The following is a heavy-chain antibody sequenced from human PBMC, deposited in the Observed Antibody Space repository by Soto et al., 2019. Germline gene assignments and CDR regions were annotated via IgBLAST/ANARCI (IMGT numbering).Heavy chain of an antibody. CDR1: GFSLSTSGVG. D-gene: IGHD3-10*01. CDR3: ANSGTYYNSGSYAY. V-gene: IGHV2-5*02. J-gene: IGHJ4*02. CDR2: IYWDDDK. Sequence: QITLKESGPTLVKPTQTLTLTCTLSGFSLSTSGVGVGWIRQPPGKALEWLALIYWDDDKRYTPSLKSRLTITKDTSKNQVVLTMTNMDPVDTATYYCANSGTYYNSGSYAYWGQGTLVTVSS.